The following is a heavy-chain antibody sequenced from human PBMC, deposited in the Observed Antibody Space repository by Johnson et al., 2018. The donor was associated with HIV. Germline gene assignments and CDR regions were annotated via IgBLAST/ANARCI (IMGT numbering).Heavy chain of an antibody. CDR2: IRYDGSNK. J-gene: IGHJ3*02. D-gene: IGHD3-22*01. CDR1: GFTFSSYG. V-gene: IGHV3-30*02. Sequence: QVQLVESGGGVVQPGRSLRLSCAASGFTFSSYGMHWVRQAPGKGLEWVAFIRYDGSNKYYADSVKGRFTISRDNSKNTLYLQMNSLRAEDTAVHYCAKVRYYDRDAFDIWGPGTLVTVSP. CDR3: AKVRYYDRDAFDI.